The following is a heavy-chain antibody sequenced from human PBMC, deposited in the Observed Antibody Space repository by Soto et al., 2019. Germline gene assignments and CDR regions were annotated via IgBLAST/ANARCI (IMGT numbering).Heavy chain of an antibody. V-gene: IGHV3-23*01. D-gene: IGHD3-10*01. J-gene: IGHJ4*02. CDR3: AKGVLPSILFDY. CDR2: ISGSGGST. CDR1: GFTFSSYA. Sequence: EVQLLESGGGLVQPGGSLRLSCAASGFTFSSYAMSWVRQAPGKGLEWVSAISGSGGSTYYADSVKGRFTISRDNSKNTLYMQMNSLRAEDTAVYYCAKGVLPSILFDYWGQGTLVTVSS.